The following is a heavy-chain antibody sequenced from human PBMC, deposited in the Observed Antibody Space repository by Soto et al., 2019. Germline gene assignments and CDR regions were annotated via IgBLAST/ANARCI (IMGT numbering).Heavy chain of an antibody. CDR1: GFTFSSYG. CDR3: ARDYCGGDCGWFDP. J-gene: IGHJ5*02. V-gene: IGHV3-33*01. Sequence: QVQLVESGGGVVQPGRSLRLSCAASGFTFSSYGMHWVRQAPGKGLEWVAVIWYDGSNKYYADSVKGRFTISRDNSKNTLYLQMNSLRAEDTAVYYCARDYCGGDCGWFDPWGQGTLVTVSS. CDR2: IWYDGSNK. D-gene: IGHD2-21*02.